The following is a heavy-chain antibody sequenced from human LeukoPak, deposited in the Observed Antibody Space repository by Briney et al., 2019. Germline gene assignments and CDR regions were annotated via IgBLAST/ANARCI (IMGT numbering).Heavy chain of an antibody. CDR2: IKRKADGGTI. J-gene: IGHJ4*02. D-gene: IGHD3-10*01. V-gene: IGHV3-15*01. Sequence: GGSLRLSCAGSTFTFSDAWMSWVRQAPGKGLEWVGRIKRKADGGTIDYAAPVKGRFTISRDDSKNTLYLQMNSLKTEDTAVYYCTTEGEDWGQGTLVTVSS. CDR3: TTEGED. CDR1: TFTFSDAW.